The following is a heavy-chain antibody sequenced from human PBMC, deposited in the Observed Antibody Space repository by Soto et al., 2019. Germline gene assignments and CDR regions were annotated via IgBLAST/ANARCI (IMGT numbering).Heavy chain of an antibody. Sequence: GASLKVSCKASGYTFPGNYMHWVRQAPGQGLEWLALINPTSGGTNYAQKFQGRVTMTWDTSISTAYMELSRLRSDDTAIYYCARGYCSSSGCSHYFDYWGPGTLVTVSS. CDR2: INPTSGGT. D-gene: IGHD2-2*01. J-gene: IGHJ4*02. CDR1: GYTFPGNY. V-gene: IGHV1-2*02. CDR3: ARGYCSSSGCSHYFDY.